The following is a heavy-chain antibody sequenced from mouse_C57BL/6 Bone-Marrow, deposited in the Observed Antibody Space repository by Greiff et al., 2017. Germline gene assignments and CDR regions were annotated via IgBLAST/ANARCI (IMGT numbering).Heavy chain of an antibody. CDR1: GFNIKNTY. CDR2: IDPENGNT. J-gene: IGHJ3*01. CDR3: ARGYDYDRGAWFAD. V-gene: IGHV14-3*01. D-gene: IGHD2-4*01. Sequence: EVQLQQSVAELVRPGASVKLSCTASGFNIKNTYMHWVKQRPEQGLEWIGRIDPENGNTKYDPKFQGKATITADPSSTTAYLQLSSLTSEDTAIYYCARGYDYDRGAWFADWGQGTLVTVAA.